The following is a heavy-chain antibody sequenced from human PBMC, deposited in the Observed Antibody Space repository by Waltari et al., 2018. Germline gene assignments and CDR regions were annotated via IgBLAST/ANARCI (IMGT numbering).Heavy chain of an antibody. J-gene: IGHJ6*03. CDR3: ARGSLLPEYYYMDV. CDR2: IYYSGST. V-gene: IGHV4-59*01. CDR1: GGSISSYY. Sequence: QVQLQESGPGLVKPSETLSLTCTVSGGSISSYYWRWIRQPPGKGLEWIGYIYYSGSTNYNPSLKSRVTISVDTSKNQFSLKLSSVTAADTAVYYCARGSLLPEYYYMDVWGKGTTVTVSS.